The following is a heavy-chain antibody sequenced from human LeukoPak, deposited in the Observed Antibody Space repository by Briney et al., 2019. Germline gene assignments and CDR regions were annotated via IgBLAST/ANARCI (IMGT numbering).Heavy chain of an antibody. CDR1: GLTFSGYS. D-gene: IGHD6-13*01. CDR2: IGSSGLYI. CDR3: ARDKIAAAGNDY. Sequence: GGSLRLSCAASGLTFSGYSVNWVRQAPGKGLEWVSSIGSSGLYIYYADSVKGRFTISKDTAKNSLYLQMNSLRADDTAVYYCARDKIAAAGNDYWGQGTLVTVSS. J-gene: IGHJ4*02. V-gene: IGHV3-21*01.